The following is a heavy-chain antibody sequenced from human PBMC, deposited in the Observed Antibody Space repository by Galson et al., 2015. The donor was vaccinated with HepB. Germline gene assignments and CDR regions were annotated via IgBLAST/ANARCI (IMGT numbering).Heavy chain of an antibody. V-gene: IGHV3-30*03. J-gene: IGHJ4*02. CDR2: ISYDGRNK. D-gene: IGHD2-15*01. Sequence: SLRLSCAGSGFTFSSFAMHWVRQAPGKGLEWVAVISYDGRNKYYADSVKGRFTISRDNSENTLYLQMNSLRAEDTAVYYCAWQWWALARGYYCGYWGQGTLVTVSS. CDR1: GFTFSSFA. CDR3: AWQWWALARGYYCGY.